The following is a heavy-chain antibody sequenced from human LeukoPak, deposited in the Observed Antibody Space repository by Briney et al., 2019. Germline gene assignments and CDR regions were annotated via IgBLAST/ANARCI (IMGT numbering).Heavy chain of an antibody. CDR3: AIKYSRGPNAFDI. D-gene: IGHD6-6*01. CDR2: INHSGST. CDR1: GGSLSGYY. V-gene: IGHV4-34*01. J-gene: IGHJ3*02. Sequence: SETLSLTCAVYGGSLSGYYWSWVRQPPGKGLEWIGEINHSGSTNYNPSLKSRVTISVDTSKNQFSLKLSSVTAADTAVYYCAIKYSRGPNAFDIWGQGTMVTVSS.